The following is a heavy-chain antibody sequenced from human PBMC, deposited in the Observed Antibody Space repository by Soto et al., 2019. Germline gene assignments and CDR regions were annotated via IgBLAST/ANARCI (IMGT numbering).Heavy chain of an antibody. D-gene: IGHD6-6*01. V-gene: IGHV3-23*01. J-gene: IGHJ4*02. CDR1: GFTFSTSA. CDR3: AVLSSIAPLLDY. Sequence: EVQLLDSGGGLAQPGGSLRLSCVASGFTFSTSALSWVRKAPGKGLEWVANIAGSSGTTTYAHSVTGRFTISRDNSKNTLYLQMNSLRAEDTAVYYCAVLSSIAPLLDYWGQGTLVTVSS. CDR2: IAGSSGTT.